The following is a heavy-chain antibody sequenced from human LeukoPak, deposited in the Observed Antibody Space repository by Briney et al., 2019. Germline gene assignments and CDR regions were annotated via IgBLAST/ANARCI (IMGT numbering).Heavy chain of an antibody. V-gene: IGHV1-3*01. Sequence: ASVKVSCKASGYTFTSYAMHWVRQAPGQRLEWMGWINAGNGNTKYSQKFQGRVTITRDTSASTAYMELSSPRSEDTAVYYCARDVLYDSSGYYPFDYWGQGTLVTVSS. D-gene: IGHD3-22*01. CDR2: INAGNGNT. CDR1: GYTFTSYA. J-gene: IGHJ4*02. CDR3: ARDVLYDSSGYYPFDY.